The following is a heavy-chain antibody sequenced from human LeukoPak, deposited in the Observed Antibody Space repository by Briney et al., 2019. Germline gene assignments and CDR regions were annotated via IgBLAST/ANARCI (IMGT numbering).Heavy chain of an antibody. D-gene: IGHD2-21*01. CDR2: ISGSGGST. Sequence: GGSLRLSCAASGFTFSSYAMSWVRQAPGKGLEWVSAISGSGGSTYYADSVKGRFTISRDNSKNTLYLQMNSLRAEDTAVYYCAWRLALFWGMDVWGQGTTVTVSS. J-gene: IGHJ6*02. V-gene: IGHV3-23*01. CDR3: AWRLALFWGMDV. CDR1: GFTFSSYA.